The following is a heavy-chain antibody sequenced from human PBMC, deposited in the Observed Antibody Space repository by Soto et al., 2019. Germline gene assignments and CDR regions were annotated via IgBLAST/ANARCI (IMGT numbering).Heavy chain of an antibody. Sequence: EVQLLQSGAEVKKSGESLRISCKGSGYSFTNHWISWVRQMPGQGLEWMGRIDLSDSYTYYSPSFQGHVTISADKSISTAYLPWNSLKASDTAMYYCARHATRRFSNAHFDPWGQGTLVSVSS. CDR2: IDLSDSYT. D-gene: IGHD2-8*01. CDR3: ARHATRRFSNAHFDP. J-gene: IGHJ5*02. CDR1: GYSFTNHW. V-gene: IGHV5-10-1*01.